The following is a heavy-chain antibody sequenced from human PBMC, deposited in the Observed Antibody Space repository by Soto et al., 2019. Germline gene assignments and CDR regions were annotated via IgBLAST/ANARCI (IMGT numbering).Heavy chain of an antibody. Sequence: LSVTCAVYGGSFSGYYWSWIRQPPGKGLEWIGEINHSGSTNYNPSLKSRVTISVDTPKNQFSLKLSSVTAADTAVYYCARGVYDFWSGLYWYFDLWGRGTLVTVSS. CDR1: GGSFSGYY. CDR3: ARGVYDFWSGLYWYFDL. D-gene: IGHD3-3*01. CDR2: INHSGST. J-gene: IGHJ2*01. V-gene: IGHV4-34*01.